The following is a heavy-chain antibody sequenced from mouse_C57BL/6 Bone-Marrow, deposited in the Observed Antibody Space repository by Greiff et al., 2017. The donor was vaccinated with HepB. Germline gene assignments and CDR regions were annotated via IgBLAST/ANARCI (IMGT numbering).Heavy chain of an antibody. CDR2: IYPRSGNT. CDR3: ARAGYYVGYAMDY. CDR1: GYTFTSYG. V-gene: IGHV1-81*01. D-gene: IGHD2-3*01. J-gene: IGHJ4*01. Sequence: LVESGAELARPGASVKLSCKASGYTFTSYGISWVKQRTGQGLEWIGEIYPRSGNTYYNEKFKGKATLTADKSSSTAYMELRSLTSEDSAVYFCARAGYYVGYAMDYWGQGTSVTVSS.